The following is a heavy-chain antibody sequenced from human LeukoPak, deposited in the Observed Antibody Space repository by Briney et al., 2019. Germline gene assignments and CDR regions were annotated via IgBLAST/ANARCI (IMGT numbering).Heavy chain of an antibody. CDR1: GFTFSTYA. D-gene: IGHD2-21*02. V-gene: IGHV3-23*01. J-gene: IGHJ1*01. CDR3: AKSLWPYCGGDCYSVHPGSH. CDR2: LSGSASST. Sequence: GGSLRLSCAASGFTFSTYAMTWVRQAPGKGLEWVSALSGSASSTYYADSVKGRFTISRDNSKNTLYLQMSSLRAEDTAVYFCAKSLWPYCGGDCYSVHPGSHWGQGTLVTVSS.